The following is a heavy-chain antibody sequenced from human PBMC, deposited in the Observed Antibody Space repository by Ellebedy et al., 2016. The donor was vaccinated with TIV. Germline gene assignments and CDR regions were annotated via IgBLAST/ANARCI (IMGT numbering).Heavy chain of an antibody. Sequence: SQTLSLTXTVSGGSISSSSYYWGWIRQPPGKGLEWIGSIYYSGSTYYNPSLKSGVTISVDTSKNQFSLKLSSVTAADTAVYYCARQDNVVVVAATKWGAPIYNWFDPWGQGTLVTVSS. CDR2: IYYSGST. D-gene: IGHD2-15*01. V-gene: IGHV4-39*01. CDR3: ARQDNVVVVAATKWGAPIYNWFDP. J-gene: IGHJ5*02. CDR1: GGSISSSSYY.